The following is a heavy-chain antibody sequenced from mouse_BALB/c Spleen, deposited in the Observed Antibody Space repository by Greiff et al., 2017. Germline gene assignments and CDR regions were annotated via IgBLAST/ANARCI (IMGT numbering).Heavy chain of an antibody. V-gene: IGHV5-6-3*01. CDR2: INSNGGST. J-gene: IGHJ2*01. Sequence: EVQLVESGGGLVQPGGSLKLSCAASGFTFSSYGMSWVRQTPDKRLELVATINSNGGSTYYPDSVKGRFTISRDNAKNTLYLQMSSLKSEDTAMYYCAREGEDLDYWGQGTTLTVSS. CDR1: GFTFSSYG. CDR3: AREGEDLDY.